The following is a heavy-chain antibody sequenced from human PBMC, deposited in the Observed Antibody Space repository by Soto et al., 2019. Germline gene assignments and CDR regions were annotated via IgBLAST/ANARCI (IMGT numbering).Heavy chain of an antibody. Sequence: GGSPRLSCAASGFTFSSYAMSWVRQAPGKGLEWVSAISGSGGSTYYADSVKGRFTISRDNSKNTLYLQMNSLRAEDTAVYYCAKEPPTQTYSSGWYFDYWGQGTLVTVSS. D-gene: IGHD6-19*01. CDR2: ISGSGGST. CDR1: GFTFSSYA. V-gene: IGHV3-23*01. CDR3: AKEPPTQTYSSGWYFDY. J-gene: IGHJ4*02.